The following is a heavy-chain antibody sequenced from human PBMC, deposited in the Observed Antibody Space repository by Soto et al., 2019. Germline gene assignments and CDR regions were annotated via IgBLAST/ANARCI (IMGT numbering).Heavy chain of an antibody. J-gene: IGHJ6*02. CDR2: ISAYNGNT. CDR1: DYTFTSYG. D-gene: IGHD4-17*01. CDR3: ARDAWVKATVQEYDYYGMDV. Sequence: QVQLVQSGAEVKKPGASVKVSCKASDYTFTSYGISWVRQAPGQGLEWMGWISAYNGNTNYAQKLQGRVTMTTDTSTSTAYMELRSLRSDDTAVYYCARDAWVKATVQEYDYYGMDVWGQGTTVTVSS. V-gene: IGHV1-18*01.